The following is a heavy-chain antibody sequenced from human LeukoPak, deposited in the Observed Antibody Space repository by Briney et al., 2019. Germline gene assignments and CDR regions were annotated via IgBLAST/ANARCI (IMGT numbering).Heavy chain of an antibody. CDR2: ISAYNGNT. CDR3: ARMATGIAAAGTVDYFDY. Sequence: ASVKVSCKASGYTFTSYGISWVRQAPGQGLEWMGWISAYNGNTNYAQKLQGRVTMTTDTSTSTAYMELRSLRSDDTAVYYCARMATGIAAAGTVDYFDYWGQGTLVTVSS. D-gene: IGHD6-13*01. J-gene: IGHJ4*02. CDR1: GYTFTSYG. V-gene: IGHV1-18*01.